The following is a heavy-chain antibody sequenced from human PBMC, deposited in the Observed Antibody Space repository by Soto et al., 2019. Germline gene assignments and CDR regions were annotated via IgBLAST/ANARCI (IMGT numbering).Heavy chain of an antibody. V-gene: IGHV5-51*01. Sequence: GESLKISCKGSGYRFTSYWIAWVRQMPGKGLEWMGIIYPGDSDARYSPSFQGQVTISVDKSISTAYLQWSSLKASDTAIYYCARQLGHDYINNWFDPWGQGTLVTVSS. CDR1: GYRFTSYW. J-gene: IGHJ5*02. D-gene: IGHD4-4*01. CDR2: IYPGDSDA. CDR3: ARQLGHDYINNWFDP.